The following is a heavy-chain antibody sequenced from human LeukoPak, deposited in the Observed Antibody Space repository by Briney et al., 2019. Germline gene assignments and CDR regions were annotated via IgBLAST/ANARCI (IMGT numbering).Heavy chain of an antibody. V-gene: IGHV3-15*01. D-gene: IGHD3-3*01. CDR3: AREFMSGYYGDYFDY. J-gene: IGHJ4*02. CDR2: IKSKTDGGTT. CDR1: GFTFSNAW. Sequence: KSGGSLRLSCAASGFTFSNAWMSWVRQAPGKGLEWVGRIKSKTDGGTTDYAAPVKGRFTISRDDSKNTLYLQMNSLRAEDTAVYYCAREFMSGYYGDYFDYWGQGTLVTVSS.